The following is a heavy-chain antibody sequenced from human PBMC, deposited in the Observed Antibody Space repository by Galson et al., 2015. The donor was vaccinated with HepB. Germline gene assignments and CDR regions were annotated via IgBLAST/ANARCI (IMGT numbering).Heavy chain of an antibody. V-gene: IGHV3-23*01. CDR1: GFMFSNYA. J-gene: IGHJ4*02. CDR2: ISRSGGGTT. CDR3: AKAFDFGDYSNFHF. Sequence: SLRLSCAASGFMFSNYAMSWVRQAPGKGLEWVSSISRSGGGTTFYADSVKGRFTISRDNSKNTLFLQMNSLAAEDTALYYCAKAFDFGDYSNFHFWGQGTLVTVSS. D-gene: IGHD4-17*01.